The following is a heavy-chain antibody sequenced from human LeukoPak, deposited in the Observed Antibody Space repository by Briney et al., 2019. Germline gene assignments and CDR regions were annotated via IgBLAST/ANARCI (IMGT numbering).Heavy chain of an antibody. Sequence: SETLSLTCTVSGGSISSGSYYWSWIRQPAGKGLEWIGRIYTSGSTNYNLSLKSRVTISVDTSKNQFSLKLSSVTAADTAVYYCARDRAAGQYYYYYYYMDVWGKGTTVTVSS. D-gene: IGHD6-13*01. CDR2: IYTSGST. CDR3: ARDRAAGQYYYYYYYMDV. CDR1: GGSISSGSYY. V-gene: IGHV4-61*02. J-gene: IGHJ6*03.